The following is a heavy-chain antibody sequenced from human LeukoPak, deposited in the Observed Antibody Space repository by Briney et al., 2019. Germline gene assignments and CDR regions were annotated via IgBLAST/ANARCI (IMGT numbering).Heavy chain of an antibody. D-gene: IGHD3-3*01. CDR2: VQSSGSP. Sequence: PSETLSLTCTVSGGSISIYYWSWIRQPPGKGLEWIGHVQSSGSPNYNPSLKSRVAISVDTSKNQFSLELSSVTAADTAVYYCARAYVFTLFGVTTHSYFDYSGQGTLVTVSS. J-gene: IGHJ4*02. V-gene: IGHV4-59*01. CDR1: GGSISIYY. CDR3: ARAYVFTLFGVTTHSYFDY.